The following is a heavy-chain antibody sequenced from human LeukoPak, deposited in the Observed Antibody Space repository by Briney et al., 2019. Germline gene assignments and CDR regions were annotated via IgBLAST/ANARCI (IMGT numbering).Heavy chain of an antibody. D-gene: IGHD3-3*01. V-gene: IGHV4-34*01. Sequence: SETLSLTCAVYGGSFSGYYWSWIRQPPGKGLEWIGSIYYSGSTYYNPSLKSRVTISVDTSKNQFSLKLSSVTAADTAVYYCARVRGFWSGYYYYYYGMDVWGQGTTVTVSS. CDR2: IYYSGST. CDR1: GGSFSGYY. J-gene: IGHJ6*02. CDR3: ARVRGFWSGYYYYYYGMDV.